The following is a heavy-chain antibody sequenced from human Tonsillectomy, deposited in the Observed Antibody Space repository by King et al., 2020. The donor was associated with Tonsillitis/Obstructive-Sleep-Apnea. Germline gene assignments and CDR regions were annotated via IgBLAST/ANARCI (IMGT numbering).Heavy chain of an antibody. CDR3: ANREAYDCWSGYQPAFAS. D-gene: IGHD3-3*01. CDR1: GFTFRNYA. J-gene: IGHJ4*02. V-gene: IGHV3-23*04. Sequence: VQLVESGGGLVQPGGSLRLSCAASGFTFRNYAMSWVRHPPGKGLEWVSAISGSGDGTYYADSVKGRFTISRDNSKNTLYLQMSSLRVEDAAVYYCANREAYDCWSGYQPAFASWGQGTLVTVSS. CDR2: ISGSGDGT.